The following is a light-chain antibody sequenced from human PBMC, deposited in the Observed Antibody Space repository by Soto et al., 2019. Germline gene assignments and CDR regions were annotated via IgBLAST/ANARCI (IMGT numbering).Light chain of an antibody. V-gene: IGKV3-20*01. J-gene: IGKJ2*01. CDR3: QHFGNSLYT. Sequence: EIVLTQSQDTLSVSPGERTTLSCRASQSVTSNHVAWYQQKPGQAPRLLIYGVSSRATGIPDRFSGSGSGTDFTLTISRVEPEDFAVYYCQHFGNSLYTFGQGTK. CDR2: GVS. CDR1: QSVTSNH.